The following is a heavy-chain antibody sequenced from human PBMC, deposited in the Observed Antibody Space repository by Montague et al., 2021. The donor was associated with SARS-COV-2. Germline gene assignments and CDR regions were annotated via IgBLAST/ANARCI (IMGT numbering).Heavy chain of an antibody. D-gene: IGHD4-17*01. J-gene: IGHJ4*02. V-gene: IGHV6-1*01. CDR3: VRDTGSAQAGFDA. Sequence: CAISGDSVWINTAAWNWIRQSPSGGLEWLGRTNYRSKWTSDYATSVEGRISIDPDTSKNQFLLHLRSVTPEDTGVYYCVRDTGSAQAGFDAWGQGTLVTGSS. CDR2: TNYRSKWTS. CDR1: GDSVWINTAA.